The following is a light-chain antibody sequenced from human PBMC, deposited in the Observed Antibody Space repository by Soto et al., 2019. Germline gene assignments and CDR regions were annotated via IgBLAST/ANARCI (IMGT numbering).Light chain of an antibody. Sequence: EIVMTQSPATLSVSPCERATLSCRASQSVSSNLAWYQQKPGQAPRLLIYGASSRATDIPSRFSGSGSGTEFTLTISSLQSEDFAVYFCQQYNTWPPITFGQGTRLEIK. CDR3: QQYNTWPPIT. J-gene: IGKJ5*01. V-gene: IGKV3-15*01. CDR2: GAS. CDR1: QSVSSN.